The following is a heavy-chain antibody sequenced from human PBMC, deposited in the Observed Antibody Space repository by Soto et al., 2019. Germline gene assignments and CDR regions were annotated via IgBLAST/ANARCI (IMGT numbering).Heavy chain of an antibody. CDR3: AHSRLRFPGRLNWFDP. V-gene: IGHV2-5*01. J-gene: IGHJ5*02. D-gene: IGHD3-3*01. Sequence: SGPTLVNPTQTLTLTCTFSGFSLSTSGVGVGWIRQPPGKALEWLALIYWNDDKRYSPSLKSRLTITKDTSKNQVVLTMTNMDPVDTATYYCAHSRLRFPGRLNWFDPWGQGTLVTVSS. CDR2: IYWNDDK. CDR1: GFSLSTSGVG.